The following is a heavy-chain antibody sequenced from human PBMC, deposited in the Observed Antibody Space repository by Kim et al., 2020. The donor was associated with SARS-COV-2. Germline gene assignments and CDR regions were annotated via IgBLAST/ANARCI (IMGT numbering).Heavy chain of an antibody. CDR1: GFTFSNAW. V-gene: IGHV3-15*01. CDR3: TTGAPRTYYYDSSGLYGMDV. Sequence: GGSLRLSCAASGFTFSNAWMSWVRQAPGKGLEWVGHIKSKTDGGTTDYAAPVKGRFTISRDDSKNTLYLQMNSLKTEDTAVYYCTTGAPRTYYYDSSGLYGMDVWGQGTTVTVSS. D-gene: IGHD3-22*01. J-gene: IGHJ6*02. CDR2: IKSKTDGGTT.